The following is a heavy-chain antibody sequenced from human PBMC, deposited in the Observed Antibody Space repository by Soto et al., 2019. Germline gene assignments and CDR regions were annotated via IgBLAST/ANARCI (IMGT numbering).Heavy chain of an antibody. J-gene: IGHJ4*02. CDR3: ARWDGFFGAGGVD. D-gene: IGHD3-16*01. V-gene: IGHV1-18*01. Sequence: QVQLVQSGYEVREPGASVKVSCKASGYIFTKYYIAWVRQAPGQGLEWMGMINGYNGKANYGQDFRGRVIMTTDTSTTTAYMDLRSLTSDDTGVYYCARWDGFFGAGGVDWGQGTLVTVSS. CDR2: INGYNGKA. CDR1: GYIFTKYY.